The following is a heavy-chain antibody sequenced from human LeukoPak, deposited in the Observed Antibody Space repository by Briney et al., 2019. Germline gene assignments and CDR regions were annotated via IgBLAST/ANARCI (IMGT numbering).Heavy chain of an antibody. J-gene: IGHJ4*02. Sequence: SETLSLTCAVYGGSFSGYYWSWIRQTPGKGLEWIGSIYYSGSTYYNPSLKSRVTISVDTSKNQFSLKLSSVTAADTAVYYCARRLVVANYFDYWGQGTLVTVSS. V-gene: IGHV4-34*01. D-gene: IGHD5-12*01. CDR3: ARRLVVANYFDY. CDR2: IYYSGST. CDR1: GGSFSGYY.